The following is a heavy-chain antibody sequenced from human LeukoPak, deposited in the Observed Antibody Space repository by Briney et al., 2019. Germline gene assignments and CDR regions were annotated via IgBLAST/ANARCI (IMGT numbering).Heavy chain of an antibody. V-gene: IGHV4-59*01. J-gene: IGHJ5*02. CDR2: IYYSGST. CDR3: ARDRGYYGSGSSNWFDP. Sequence: SETLSLTCTVSAGSISSYYWSWIRQPPGKGLEWTGNIYYSGSTNYNPSLKSRVTISVDTSKNQFSLKLSSVTAADTAVYYCARDRGYYGSGSSNWFDPWGQGTLVTVSS. CDR1: AGSISSYY. D-gene: IGHD3-10*01.